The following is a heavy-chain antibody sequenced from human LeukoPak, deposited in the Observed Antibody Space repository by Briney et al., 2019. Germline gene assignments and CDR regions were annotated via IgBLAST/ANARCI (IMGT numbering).Heavy chain of an antibody. V-gene: IGHV3-23*01. CDR3: ANHDAPVENYDISTGSLYDY. D-gene: IGHD3-9*01. Sequence: GGSLRLSCAASGFTFSSYAMSWVRQAPGKGLEWVSAISGSGGSTYYADSVKGRFTISRDNSKNTLYLQMNSLRAEDTAVYYCANHDAPVENYDISTGSLYDYWGQGTLVTVSS. J-gene: IGHJ4*02. CDR1: GFTFSSYA. CDR2: ISGSGGST.